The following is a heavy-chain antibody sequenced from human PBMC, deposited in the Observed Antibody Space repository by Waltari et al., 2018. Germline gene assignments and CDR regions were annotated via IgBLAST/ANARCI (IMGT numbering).Heavy chain of an antibody. CDR3: ARGPDMWVGKMFDP. J-gene: IGHJ5*02. D-gene: IGHD3-9*01. Sequence: QVQLQQWGAGVLKPSETLSLSCAVYGGSFRDYYWCWIRPPPGKGREWIGEINHSGSTNYNPSLKSRVTISVDMSKNQFSLKLSSVTAADKAVYYCARGPDMWVGKMFDPWGQGTLVTVSS. V-gene: IGHV4-34*01. CDR1: GGSFRDYY. CDR2: INHSGST.